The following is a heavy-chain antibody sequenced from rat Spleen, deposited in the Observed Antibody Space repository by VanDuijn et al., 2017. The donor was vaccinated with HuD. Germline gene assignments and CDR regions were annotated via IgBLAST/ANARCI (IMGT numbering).Heavy chain of an antibody. CDR2: MWSDGDT. Sequence: QVQLKESGPGLVQPSQTLSLTCTVSGLSLTSNSVSWIRQPPGKGLEWMGVMWSDGDTSYNSALKSRLSISRDTSKSQVFLKMSNLQSEDTAMYFCAREWYFDFWGPGTMVTVSS. V-gene: IGHV2-47*01. CDR1: GLSLTSNS. CDR3: AREWYFDF. J-gene: IGHJ1*01.